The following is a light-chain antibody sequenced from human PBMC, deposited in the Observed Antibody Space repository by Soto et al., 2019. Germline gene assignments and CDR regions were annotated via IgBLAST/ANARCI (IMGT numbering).Light chain of an antibody. Sequence: QAVVTQPPSVSGAPGERVTISCTGSSANIGAGYDVHWYQQLPGKVPKLLIYSKNNRPSGVPDRFSGSKSGVSASLAITGLQPDDEAEYYCQSYDSSLSGVIFGGGTKVTVL. CDR1: SANIGAGYD. CDR3: QSYDSSLSGVI. CDR2: SKN. V-gene: IGLV1-40*03. J-gene: IGLJ2*01.